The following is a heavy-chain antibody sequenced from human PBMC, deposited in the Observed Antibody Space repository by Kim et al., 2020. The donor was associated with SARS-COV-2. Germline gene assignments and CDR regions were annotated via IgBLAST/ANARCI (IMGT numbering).Heavy chain of an antibody. J-gene: IGHJ6*02. Sequence: ASVKVSCKASGYTFTSYAMHWVRQAPGQRLEWMGWINAGNGNTKYSQKFRGRVTITRDTSASTAYMELSSLRSEDTAVYYCARVGQPRSGIYGMDVWGQGTTVTVSS. CDR2: INAGNGNT. V-gene: IGHV1-3*01. CDR1: GYTFTSYA. CDR3: ARVGQPRSGIYGMDV. D-gene: IGHD3-10*01.